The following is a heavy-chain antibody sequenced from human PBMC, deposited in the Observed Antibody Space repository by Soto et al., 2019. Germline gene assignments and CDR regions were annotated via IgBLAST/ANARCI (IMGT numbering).Heavy chain of an antibody. Sequence: SETLSLTCTVSGGSISSGGYYWSWIRQHPGKGLEWIGYIYYSGSTYYNPSLKSRVTISVDTSKNQFSLKLSSVTAADTAVYYCARGDVEMATGFDYWGQGTLVTVSS. CDR3: ARGDVEMATGFDY. D-gene: IGHD5-12*01. CDR1: GGSISSGGYY. CDR2: IYYSGST. V-gene: IGHV4-31*03. J-gene: IGHJ4*02.